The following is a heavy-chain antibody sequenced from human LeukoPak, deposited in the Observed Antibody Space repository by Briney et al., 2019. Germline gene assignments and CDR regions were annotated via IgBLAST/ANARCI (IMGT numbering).Heavy chain of an antibody. CDR2: ISGSGGST. CDR1: GFTFSSYA. J-gene: IGHJ6*02. V-gene: IGHV3-23*01. Sequence: GGSLRLSCAASGFTFSSYAMSWVRQAPGKGLEWVSAISGSGGSTYYADSVKGRFIISRDNSKNTLYLQMNSLRAEDTAVYYCAREEWLRRYYYGMDVWGQGTTVTVSS. D-gene: IGHD5-12*01. CDR3: AREEWLRRYYYGMDV.